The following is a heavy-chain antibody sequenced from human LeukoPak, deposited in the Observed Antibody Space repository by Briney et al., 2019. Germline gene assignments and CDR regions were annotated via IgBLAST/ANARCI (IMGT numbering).Heavy chain of an antibody. D-gene: IGHD3-3*01. J-gene: IGHJ5*02. CDR3: ARDRACFGVPRWFDR. Sequence: ASVKVSSEASGYTFTTYRTSWVRQAPGQGLEWMGWISAYNGNTNYAQKLQGRVTMTTDRSTSTASMELRSLRSDDTAVYYCARDRACFGVPRWFDRWGQGTLVTVSS. V-gene: IGHV1-18*01. CDR2: ISAYNGNT. CDR1: GYTFTTYR.